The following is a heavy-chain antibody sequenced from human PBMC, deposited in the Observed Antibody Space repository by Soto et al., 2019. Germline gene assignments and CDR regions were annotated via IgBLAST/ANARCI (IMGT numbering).Heavy chain of an antibody. CDR1: GFTFSSYG. V-gene: IGHV3-33*01. D-gene: IGHD3-10*01. J-gene: IGHJ6*02. CDR3: ARDRGYYGWGVMDV. Sequence: QVQLVESGGGVVQPGRSLRLSCAASGFTFSSYGMHWVRQAPGKGLEWVAVIWYDGSNKYYSDSVKGRFTISRDNSKNTLYLQMNSLSAEDTAVYYCARDRGYYGWGVMDVWGQGTTVTVSS. CDR2: IWYDGSNK.